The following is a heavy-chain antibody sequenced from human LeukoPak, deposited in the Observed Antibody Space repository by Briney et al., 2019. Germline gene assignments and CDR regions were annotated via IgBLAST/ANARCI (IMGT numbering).Heavy chain of an antibody. D-gene: IGHD5-12*01. Sequence: PSQTLSLTCTVSGGSISSGGYYWSWIRQHPGKGLEWIGYIYYSGSTYYNPSPKSRVTISVDTSKNQFSLKLSSVTAADTAVYYCARAPSGYDAHFDYWGQGTLVTVSS. J-gene: IGHJ4*02. V-gene: IGHV4-31*03. CDR2: IYYSGST. CDR1: GGSISSGGYY. CDR3: ARAPSGYDAHFDY.